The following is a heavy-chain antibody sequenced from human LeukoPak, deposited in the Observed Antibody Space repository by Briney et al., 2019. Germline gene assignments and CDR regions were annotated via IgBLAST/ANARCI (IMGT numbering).Heavy chain of an antibody. CDR2: INHSEST. V-gene: IGHV4-34*01. D-gene: IGHD3-22*01. CDR1: GGSFSGYY. J-gene: IGHJ4*02. Sequence: SETLSLTCAVYGGSFSGYYWSWIRQPPGKGLEWIGEINHSESTNYNPSLKSRVTISVDTSKNQFSPKLSSVTAADTAVYYCAGRPNCYDSSGYYYYFDCWGQGTLVTVSS. CDR3: AGRPNCYDSSGYYYYFDC.